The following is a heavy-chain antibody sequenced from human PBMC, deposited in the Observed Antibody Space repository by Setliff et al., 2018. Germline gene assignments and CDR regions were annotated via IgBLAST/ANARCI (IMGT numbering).Heavy chain of an antibody. J-gene: IGHJ1*01. CDR3: ARRVSGSMQDW. V-gene: IGHV4-39*01. D-gene: IGHD1-1*01. Sequence: PSETLSLTCTVSGASITSGSYYWGWIRQPPGKWLVWIGTIYYSRNSNYNPSLKRRVTISIDTSQQFSLRLSSVTAADTAVYYCARRVSGSMQDWWGQGTLVTVSS. CDR2: IYYSRNS. CDR1: GASITSGSYY.